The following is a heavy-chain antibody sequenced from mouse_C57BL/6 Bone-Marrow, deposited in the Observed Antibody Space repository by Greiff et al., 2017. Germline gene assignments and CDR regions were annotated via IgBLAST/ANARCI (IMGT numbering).Heavy chain of an antibody. J-gene: IGHJ1*03. Sequence: VQLQQPGAELVKPGASVKLSCKASGYTFTSYWMHWVKPRPGQGLEWIGMIHPNSGSSNSNEKFTSKATLTVAKSSSPAYMLLSSLTSEDSAVYYCARGGVYYYGSRYFDVWGTGTTVTVSS. CDR3: ARGGVYYYGSRYFDV. V-gene: IGHV1-64*01. CDR2: IHPNSGSS. D-gene: IGHD1-1*01. CDR1: GYTFTSYW.